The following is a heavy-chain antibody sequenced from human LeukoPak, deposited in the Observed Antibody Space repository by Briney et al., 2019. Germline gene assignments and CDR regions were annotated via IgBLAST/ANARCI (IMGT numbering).Heavy chain of an antibody. CDR1: GGSISSSRYY. CDR2: IYYSGST. V-gene: IGHV4-39*01. CDR3: ARQRGLWFGEFPSFFDY. J-gene: IGHJ4*02. D-gene: IGHD3-10*01. Sequence: PSDTLSLTCTVSGGSISSSRYYWGWIRQPPGKGLEWIGSIYYSGSTYYNPSLKSRVTISVDTSKNQFSLKLSSVTAADTAVYYCARQRGLWFGEFPSFFDYWGQGTLVTVSS.